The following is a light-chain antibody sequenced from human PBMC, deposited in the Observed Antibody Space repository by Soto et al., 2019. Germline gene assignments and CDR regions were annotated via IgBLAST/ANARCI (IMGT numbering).Light chain of an antibody. Sequence: EIVVTKSPSTLSSFPADRVTLSCRASQSVSSYLAWYQQKPGQAPRLLIYDASNRATGIPARFSGSGSGTEFTLTISSLEPEDFAVYYCQQRSNWITFGQGTRLEIK. J-gene: IGKJ5*01. CDR3: QQRSNWIT. CDR2: DAS. CDR1: QSVSSY. V-gene: IGKV3-11*01.